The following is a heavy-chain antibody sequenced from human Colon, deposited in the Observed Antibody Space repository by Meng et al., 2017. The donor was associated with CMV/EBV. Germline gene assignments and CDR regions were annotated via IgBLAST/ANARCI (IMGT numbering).Heavy chain of an antibody. CDR2: IYGDDTI. J-gene: IGHJ5*02. D-gene: IGHD3-10*01. CDR1: GFTVSSSC. V-gene: IGHV3-66*02. CDR3: ARDSPIYCYGLVGS. Sequence: GESLKISCAASGFTVSSSCVSWVRQPAGKGLEWVSVIYGDDTIYYASSVKGRFTISRDDPKNTVHLQMNSLRAEDTAVYYCARDSPIYCYGLVGSWGQGTLVTVSS.